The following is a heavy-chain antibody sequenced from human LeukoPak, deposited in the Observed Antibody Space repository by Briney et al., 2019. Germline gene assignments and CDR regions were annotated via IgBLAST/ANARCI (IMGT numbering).Heavy chain of an antibody. Sequence: PSETLSLTCTVSGYSISSDYYWGWIRPPPGKGLEWIGSIHHSGRTYYNPSLKSRVTISVDTSKNQFSLKLSSVTAADTAVYYCARDHLANLASRLFDPWGQGTLVTVSS. CDR3: ARDHLANLASRLFDP. CDR1: GYSISSDYY. D-gene: IGHD3-3*01. CDR2: IHHSGRT. J-gene: IGHJ5*02. V-gene: IGHV4-38-2*02.